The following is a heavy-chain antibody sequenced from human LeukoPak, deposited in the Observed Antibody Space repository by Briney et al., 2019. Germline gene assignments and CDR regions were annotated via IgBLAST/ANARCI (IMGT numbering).Heavy chain of an antibody. J-gene: IGHJ4*02. Sequence: GRSLRLSCAASGFTFSSYTMHWVRQAPGQGQEWLASIRHDGSNKYHPDSVKGRFTISTDNSKNTVYLQVNSLTAEDTAMSYCARDKGGRWLQVYYFDYWGQGTLVTVSS. CDR1: GFTFSSYT. V-gene: IGHV3-33*01. CDR3: ARDKGGRWLQVYYFDY. D-gene: IGHD5-24*01. CDR2: IRHDGSNK.